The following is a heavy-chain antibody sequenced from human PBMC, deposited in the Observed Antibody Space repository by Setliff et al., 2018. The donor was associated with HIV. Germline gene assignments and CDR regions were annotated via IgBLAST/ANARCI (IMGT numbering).Heavy chain of an antibody. CDR1: DGSVSSSSYY. D-gene: IGHD3-10*01. CDR3: ARDRAGWDGQVILYGLDI. CDR2: IYAGGST. Sequence: SETLSLTCTVSDGSVSSSSYYWAWIRQSPGKGLEWIGSIYAGGSTYYQPSLKSRVTISLDTSKNQFSLKLNSVTAADTAVYYCARDRAGWDGQVILYGLDIWGQGTMVTVSS. J-gene: IGHJ3*02. V-gene: IGHV4-39*07.